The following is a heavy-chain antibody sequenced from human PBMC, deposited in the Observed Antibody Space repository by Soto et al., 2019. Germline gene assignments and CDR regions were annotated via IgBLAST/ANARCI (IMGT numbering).Heavy chain of an antibody. J-gene: IGHJ4*02. Sequence: PGGSLRLSCAASGFTFSYYYMIWFRQAPGKGLEWVSYISGSGSTKHDADSVKGRFTISRDNTKNSLYLQMNSLRAEDAAVYYCARVGSIAAAGTPDYWGQGTLVTVSS. D-gene: IGHD6-13*01. CDR1: GFTFSYYY. CDR2: ISGSGSTK. CDR3: ARVGSIAAAGTPDY. V-gene: IGHV3-11*01.